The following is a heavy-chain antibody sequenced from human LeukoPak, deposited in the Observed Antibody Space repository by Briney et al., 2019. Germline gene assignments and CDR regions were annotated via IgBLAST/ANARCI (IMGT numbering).Heavy chain of an antibody. CDR3: AKRDGSGRLEWCYYGMDV. V-gene: IGHV3-30*18. J-gene: IGHJ6*02. CDR1: GFTFSSYS. Sequence: PGGSLRLSCAASGFTFSSYSMNWVRQAPGKGLEWVAVISYDGSNKYYADSVKGRFTISRDNSKNTLYLQMNSLRAEDTAVYYCAKRDGSGRLEWCYYGMDVWGQGTTVTVSS. D-gene: IGHD3-10*01. CDR2: ISYDGSNK.